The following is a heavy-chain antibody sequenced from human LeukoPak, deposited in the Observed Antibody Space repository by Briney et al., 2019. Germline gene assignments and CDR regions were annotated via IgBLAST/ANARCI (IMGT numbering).Heavy chain of an antibody. D-gene: IGHD3-3*01. V-gene: IGHV3-74*01. CDR2: VHSDGSTT. CDR3: ASLVGGYYPPVEAFDI. CDR1: GFSFSSCW. J-gene: IGHJ3*02. Sequence: GGSLRLSCAASGFSFSSCWMHWVRQVPGKGLVWVSRVHSDGSTTNYADSVKGRFTISRDNAKNTLYLQMSSLGAEDSAVYYCASLVGGYYPPVEAFDIWGQGTTVTVSS.